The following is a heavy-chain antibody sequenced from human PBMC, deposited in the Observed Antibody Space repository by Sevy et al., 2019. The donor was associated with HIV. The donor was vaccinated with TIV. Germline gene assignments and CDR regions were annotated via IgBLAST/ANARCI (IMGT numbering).Heavy chain of an antibody. D-gene: IGHD3-16*01. V-gene: IGHV3-23*01. J-gene: IGHJ4*02. CDR3: AGGDTPMITDLDY. CDR2: ITSGGAT. Sequence: GGSLRLSCAASGLTFTTNAMNWVRQAPGKGLEWVAGITSGGATYYADSVKGRFTVSRDNSKNTLYLQLNSLRADDTAVFYCAGGDTPMITDLDYWGQGTLVTVSS. CDR1: GLTFTTNA.